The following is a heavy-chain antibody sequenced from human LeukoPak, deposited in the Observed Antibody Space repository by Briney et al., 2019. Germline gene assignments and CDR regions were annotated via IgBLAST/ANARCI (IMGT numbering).Heavy chain of an antibody. J-gene: IGHJ4*02. V-gene: IGHV3-48*01. CDR1: GFTFSSHS. CDR3: ARGAYYYED. D-gene: IGHD3-22*01. CDR2: ISSSSSTI. Sequence: GGSLRLSCAASGFTFSSHSMNWVRQAPGKGLEWVSYISSSSSTIYYADSVKDRFTISRDNAKNSLYLQMNSLRAEDTAVYYCARGAYYYEDWGQGTLVTVSS.